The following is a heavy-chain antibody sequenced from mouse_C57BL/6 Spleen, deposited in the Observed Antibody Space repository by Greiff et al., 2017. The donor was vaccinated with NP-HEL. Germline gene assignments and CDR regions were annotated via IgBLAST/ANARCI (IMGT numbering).Heavy chain of an antibody. CDR3: ASRLGQDFDY. Sequence: EVQLVESGGGLVQPGGSLSLSCAASGFTFTDYYMSWVRQPPGKALEWLGFIRNKANGYTTEYSASVKGRFTISRDNSQSILYLQMNALGAEDSATYDCASRLGQDFDYWGQGTTLTVSS. D-gene: IGHD3-3*01. CDR1: GFTFTDYY. J-gene: IGHJ2*01. V-gene: IGHV7-3*01. CDR2: IRNKANGYTT.